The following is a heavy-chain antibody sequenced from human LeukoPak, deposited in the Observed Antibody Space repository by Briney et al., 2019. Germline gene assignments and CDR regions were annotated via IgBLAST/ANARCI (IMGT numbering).Heavy chain of an antibody. CDR3: AREGSSGSYYLVFDI. D-gene: IGHD1-26*01. Sequence: SQTLSLTCTVSGGSISSGGYYWSWIRQPPGKGLEWIGYIYHSGSTYYNPSLKSRVTISVDRSKNQFSLKLSSVTAADTAVYYCAREGSSGSYYLVFDIWGQGTMVTVSS. CDR2: IYHSGST. J-gene: IGHJ3*02. V-gene: IGHV4-30-2*01. CDR1: GGSISSGGYY.